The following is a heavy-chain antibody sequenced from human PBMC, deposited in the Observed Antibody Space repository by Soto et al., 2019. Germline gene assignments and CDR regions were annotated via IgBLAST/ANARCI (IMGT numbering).Heavy chain of an antibody. Sequence: QVQLQESGPGLVKPSETLSLTCTVSGGSISSYYWSWIRQPPGKGLEWIGYFYYSGSTNYNPSLKSRVTISVDTSKNQFSLQLSSVTAADTAVYYCARGTRTSYFDYWGQGTLVTVST. CDR1: GGSISSYY. CDR2: FYYSGST. CDR3: ARGTRTSYFDY. J-gene: IGHJ4*02. V-gene: IGHV4-59*01.